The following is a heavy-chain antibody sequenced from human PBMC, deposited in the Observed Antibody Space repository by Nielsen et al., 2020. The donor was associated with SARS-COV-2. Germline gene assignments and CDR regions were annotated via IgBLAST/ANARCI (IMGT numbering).Heavy chain of an antibody. V-gene: IGHV3-15*01. CDR3: STGGVAALGTYYYYYGMDV. D-gene: IGHD3-10*01. J-gene: IGHJ6*02. CDR2: IKAKTDGETT. Sequence: GGSLRLSCVASGFTFRNAWMTWVRQAPGKGLEWVGRIKAKTDGETTVYAAPVQGRFTISRDDSEMTLYLQMDSLEIEDTSVYYCSTGGVAALGTYYYYYGMDVWGQGTTVAVSS. CDR1: GFTFRNAW.